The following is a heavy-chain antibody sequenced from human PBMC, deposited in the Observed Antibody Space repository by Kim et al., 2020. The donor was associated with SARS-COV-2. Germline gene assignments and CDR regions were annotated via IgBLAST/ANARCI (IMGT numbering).Heavy chain of an antibody. V-gene: IGHV3-30*18. CDR3: AQTPPGEELLIDLLGAPTVKNWFDP. J-gene: IGHJ5*02. CDR2: ISYDGSYK. CDR1: GFTFSRYG. Sequence: GGSLRLSCAASGFTFSRYGIHWVRQAPGKGLEWVAVISYDGSYKYYADSVKGRFTISRDNSKNTLYLQMNSLRAEDTAVYSCAQTPPGEELLIDLLGAPTVKNWFDPWGQGTLVTVSS. D-gene: IGHD1-7*01.